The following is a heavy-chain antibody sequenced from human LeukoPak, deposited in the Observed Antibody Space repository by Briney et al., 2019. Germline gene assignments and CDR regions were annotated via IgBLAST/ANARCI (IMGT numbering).Heavy chain of an antibody. CDR3: ARDYDGDC. CDR2: ISSSSDYI. CDR1: GFPLSSYS. J-gene: IGHJ4*02. V-gene: IGHV3-21*01. D-gene: IGHD3-22*01. Sequence: GGSLRLSCAASGFPLSSYSMNWVRQAPGKGLEWVSFISSSSDYIYYADSVKGRFTISRDNAKNSLYLQLNSLRAEDTAVYYCARDYDGDCWGQGTLVTVSS.